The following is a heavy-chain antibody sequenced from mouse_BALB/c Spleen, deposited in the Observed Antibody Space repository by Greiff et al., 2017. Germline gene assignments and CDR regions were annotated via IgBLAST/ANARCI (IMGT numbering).Heavy chain of an antibody. CDR2: INSNGGST. CDR3: ARVAAAWFAY. CDR1: GFTFSSYG. J-gene: IGHJ3*01. V-gene: IGHV5-6-3*01. Sequence: EVHLVESGGGLVQPGGSLKLSCAASGFTFSSYGMSWVRQTPDKRLELVATINSNGGSTYYPDRVKGRFTISRDNAKNTLYLQMSSLKSEDTAMYYCARVAAAWFAYWGQGTLVTVSA.